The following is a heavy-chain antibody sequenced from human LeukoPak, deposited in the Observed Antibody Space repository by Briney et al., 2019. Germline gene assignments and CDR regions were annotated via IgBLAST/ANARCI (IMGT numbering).Heavy chain of an antibody. Sequence: GGSLRLSCAASGFTFSSYGMHWVRQAPGKGLEWVAFIRYDGSNKYYADSVKGRFTISRDNSKNTLYLQMNSLRAEDTAVYYCASTILAANDAFDIWGQGTMVTVSS. V-gene: IGHV3-30*02. D-gene: IGHD6-13*01. J-gene: IGHJ3*02. CDR2: IRYDGSNK. CDR1: GFTFSSYG. CDR3: ASTILAANDAFDI.